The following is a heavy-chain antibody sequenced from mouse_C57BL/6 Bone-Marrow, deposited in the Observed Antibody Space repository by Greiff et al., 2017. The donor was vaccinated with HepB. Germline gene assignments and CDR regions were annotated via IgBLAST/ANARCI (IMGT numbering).Heavy chain of an antibody. V-gene: IGHV1-5*01. CDR1: GYTFTSYW. Sequence: EVKLVESGTVLARPGASVKMSCKTSGYTFTSYWMHWVKQRPGQGLEWIGAIYPGNSDTSYNQKFKGKAKLTAVTSASTAYMELSSLTNEDSAVYYCTSPVYYGTYFDYWGQGTTLTVSS. CDR2: IYPGNSDT. J-gene: IGHJ2*01. CDR3: TSPVYYGTYFDY. D-gene: IGHD1-1*01.